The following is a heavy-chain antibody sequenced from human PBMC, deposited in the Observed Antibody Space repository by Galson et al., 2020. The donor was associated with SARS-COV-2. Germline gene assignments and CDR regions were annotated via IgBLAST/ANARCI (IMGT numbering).Heavy chain of an antibody. V-gene: IGHV4-59*08. CDR3: ARLPVVRGVDA. CDR1: GGSISTYY. Sequence: SQTLSLTCTVSGGSISTYYWSWIRQPPGKGLEWIGYLYYGGNTNYNPSLQSRVTISVDTSKSQFSLNLNSVTAADTAVYYCARLPVVRGVDAWGQGILVTVTS. D-gene: IGHD3-10*01. J-gene: IGHJ5*02. CDR2: LYYGGNT.